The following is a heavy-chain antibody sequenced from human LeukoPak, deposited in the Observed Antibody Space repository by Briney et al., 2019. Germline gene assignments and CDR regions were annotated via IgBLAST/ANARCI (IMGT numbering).Heavy chain of an antibody. CDR3: ARLNVAFDY. D-gene: IGHD3-16*01. CDR1: GGFISSYY. Sequence: SETLSLTCTVSGGFISSYYWSWIRQPPGKGLEWIGYIYYSGSNNYNPSLKSRVTISVDTSKNQFSLKLSSVTAADTAVYYCARLNVAFDYWGQGTLVAVSS. J-gene: IGHJ4*02. V-gene: IGHV4-59*01. CDR2: IYYSGSN.